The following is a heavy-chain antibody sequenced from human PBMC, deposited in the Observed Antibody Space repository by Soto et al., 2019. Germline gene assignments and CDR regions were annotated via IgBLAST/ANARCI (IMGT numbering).Heavy chain of an antibody. D-gene: IGHD3-9*01. V-gene: IGHV1-69*13. CDR1: GGTFSSYA. Sequence: SVKVSCKASGGTFSSYAISWVRQAPGQGLEWMGGIIPIFGTANYAQKFQGRVTITADESTSTAYMELSSLRSEDTAVYYCARDRGDVLRYFDRFGSYYGMDVWGQGTTVTVSS. CDR2: IIPIFGTA. J-gene: IGHJ6*02. CDR3: ARDRGDVLRYFDRFGSYYGMDV.